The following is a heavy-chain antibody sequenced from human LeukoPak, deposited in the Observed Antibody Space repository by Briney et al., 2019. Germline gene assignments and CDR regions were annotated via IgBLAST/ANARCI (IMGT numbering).Heavy chain of an antibody. CDR1: GFTFSTYG. D-gene: IGHD4-17*01. Sequence: GGSLRLSCAASGFTFSTYGMNWVRHAPGKGLEWISYISSTTSTIYYADSVKGRFTISRDNAKNSLYLQMNSLRAEDTAVYYCARDVTYYGTDWFDPWGQGTLVTVSS. CDR3: ARDVTYYGTDWFDP. CDR2: ISSTTSTI. V-gene: IGHV3-48*04. J-gene: IGHJ5*02.